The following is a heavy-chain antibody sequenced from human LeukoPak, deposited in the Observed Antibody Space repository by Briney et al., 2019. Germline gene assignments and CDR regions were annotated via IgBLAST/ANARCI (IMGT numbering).Heavy chain of an antibody. CDR1: GYTFTSYG. CDR2: ISAYNGNT. CDR3: ARSFESITMVREVISTGFDY. Sequence: ASVKVSCKASGYTFTSYGISWVRQAPGQGLEWMGWISAYNGNTNYAQKLQGRVTMTTDTSTSTAYMELRSLRSDDTAVYYCARSFESITMVREVISTGFDYWGQGTLVTVSS. V-gene: IGHV1-18*01. J-gene: IGHJ4*02. D-gene: IGHD3-10*01.